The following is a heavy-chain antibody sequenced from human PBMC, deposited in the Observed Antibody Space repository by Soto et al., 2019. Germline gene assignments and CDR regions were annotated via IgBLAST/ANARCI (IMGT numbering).Heavy chain of an antibody. D-gene: IGHD3-16*01. CDR1: GYTFTSYD. CDR3: AREGGFRKDWFDP. CDR2: MNPNSGNT. J-gene: IGHJ5*02. V-gene: IGHV1-8*01. Sequence: GASVKVSCKASGYTFTSYDISWVRQATGQGLEWMGWMNPNSGNTGYAQKFQGRVTMTRNTSISTAYMELSSLRSEDTAVYYRAREGGFRKDWFDPWGQGTLVTVSS.